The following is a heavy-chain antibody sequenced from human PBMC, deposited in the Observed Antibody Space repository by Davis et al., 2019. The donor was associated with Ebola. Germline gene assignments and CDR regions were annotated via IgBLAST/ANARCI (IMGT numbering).Heavy chain of an antibody. D-gene: IGHD1-26*01. Sequence: GGSLRLSCAASGFTFSSYSMNWVRQAPGKGLEWVSSISSSSYIYYADSVKGRFTISRDNAKNSLYLQMNSLRAEDTAVYYCARLRGVVGAGHAFDIWGQGTMVTVSS. J-gene: IGHJ3*02. V-gene: IGHV3-21*01. CDR3: ARLRGVVGAGHAFDI. CDR1: GFTFSSYS. CDR2: ISSSSYI.